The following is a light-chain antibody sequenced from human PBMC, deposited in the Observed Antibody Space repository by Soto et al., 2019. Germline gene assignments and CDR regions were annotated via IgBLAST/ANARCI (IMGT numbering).Light chain of an antibody. V-gene: IGKV3-20*01. Sequence: EVVLTQSPGTLSLSPGERATLSCMASQSVSSSYLAWYQQKPGQAPRLLIYAASSRATGIPDRFSGSGSGTDFTLTISRLEPEDFAVYYCQQYGSSPPITFGQGTRLEIK. J-gene: IGKJ5*01. CDR3: QQYGSSPPIT. CDR1: QSVSSSY. CDR2: AAS.